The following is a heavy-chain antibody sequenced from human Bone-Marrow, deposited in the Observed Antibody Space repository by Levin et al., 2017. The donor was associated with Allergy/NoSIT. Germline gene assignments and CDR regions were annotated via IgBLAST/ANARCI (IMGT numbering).Heavy chain of an antibody. CDR3: LGNFLAN. Sequence: GESLKISCSVSGFTFTNAWMSWARQAPGKGLEWVGHINPNTYGATTTYAAPVKGRFTISRDDSKNMAFLHMNSLQTEDTGVYYCLGNFLANWGQGTLVTVSS. V-gene: IGHV3-15*01. D-gene: IGHD1-26*01. CDR2: INPNTYGATT. J-gene: IGHJ4*02. CDR1: GFTFTNAW.